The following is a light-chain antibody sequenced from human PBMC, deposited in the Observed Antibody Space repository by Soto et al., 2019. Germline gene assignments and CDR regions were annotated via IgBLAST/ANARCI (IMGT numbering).Light chain of an antibody. Sequence: ERVMPQSPATLSVSPGERATLSCRASQSVGSNLAWYQQKPGQAPRLLIFGASSRATGVPARFSGCGSGTEFTLTINSLQSEDFAVYFCQQYDNLPLTFGLGTKVDIK. CDR3: QQYDNLPLT. V-gene: IGKV3-15*01. CDR2: GAS. J-gene: IGKJ3*01. CDR1: QSVGSN.